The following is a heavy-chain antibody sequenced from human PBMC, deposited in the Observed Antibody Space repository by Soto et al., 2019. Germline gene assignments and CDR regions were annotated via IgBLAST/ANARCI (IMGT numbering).Heavy chain of an antibody. Sequence: GGSLRLSCAASGFTFSNSWVSWVRQAPGKGPEWVANINQDGSQKYYVDSVKGRFTISRDNAKNSLFLQMNTLRAEDTAVYYCARSSHWGQGTLVTVSS. CDR2: INQDGSQK. V-gene: IGHV3-7*05. J-gene: IGHJ4*02. D-gene: IGHD6-6*01. CDR3: ARSSH. CDR1: GFTFSNSW.